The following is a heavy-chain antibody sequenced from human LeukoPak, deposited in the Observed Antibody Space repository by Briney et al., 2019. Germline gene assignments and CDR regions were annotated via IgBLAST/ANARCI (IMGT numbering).Heavy chain of an antibody. Sequence: ASVKVSCKASGYTFTSYDINWVRQATGPGLEWMGWMNPNSGNTGYAQKFQGRVTMTRNTSISTAYMELSSLRSEDTAVYYCARGRYSSSWYQVLAEYFQHWGQGTLVTVSS. CDR2: MNPNSGNT. D-gene: IGHD6-13*01. V-gene: IGHV1-8*01. J-gene: IGHJ1*01. CDR3: ARGRYSSSWYQVLAEYFQH. CDR1: GYTFTSYD.